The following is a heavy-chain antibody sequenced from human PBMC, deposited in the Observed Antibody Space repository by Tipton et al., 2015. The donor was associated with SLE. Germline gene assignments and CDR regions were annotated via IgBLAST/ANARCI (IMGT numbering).Heavy chain of an antibody. CDR3: VRALWLDKDFAVVPPGIRLRAFDI. CDR1: GYSISSGYY. J-gene: IGHJ3*02. CDR2: IYHSGST. V-gene: IGHV4-38-2*02. Sequence: TLSLTCTVSGYSISSGYYWGWIRQPPGKGLEYIGSIYHSGSTFYNPSLKSRVTISVDTSKNQFSLKLSSVTAADTAVYYCVRALWLDKDFAVVPPGIRLRAFDIWGQGTMVTVSS. D-gene: IGHD2-2*02.